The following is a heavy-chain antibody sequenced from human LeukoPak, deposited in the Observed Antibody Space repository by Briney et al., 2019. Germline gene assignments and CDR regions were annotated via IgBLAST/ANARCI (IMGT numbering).Heavy chain of an antibody. J-gene: IGHJ3*02. D-gene: IGHD2-15*01. CDR1: GGSFSGYY. V-gene: IGHV4-34*01. Sequence: PSETLSLTCAVYGGSFSGYYWSWIRQPPGKGLEWIGEINHSGSTNYNPSLKSRVTISVDTSKNQFSLKLSSVTAADTAVYYCARRPCSGGSCYFRTDAFDIWGQGTMATVSS. CDR3: ARRPCSGGSCYFRTDAFDI. CDR2: INHSGST.